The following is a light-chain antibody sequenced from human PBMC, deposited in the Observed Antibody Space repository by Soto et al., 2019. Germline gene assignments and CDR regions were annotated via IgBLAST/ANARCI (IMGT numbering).Light chain of an antibody. CDR3: QVWDSTNDHVL. J-gene: IGLJ2*01. V-gene: IGLV3-21*02. CDR1: NIGSKS. CDR2: DDG. Sequence: ELTQPPSVSVAPGQTARITCGGNNIGSKSVHWYQQKPGQAPVLVVYDDGDRPSGIPERFSGSNSGNTATLTISRVEAGDEADYYCQVWDSTNDHVLFGGGTKVTVL.